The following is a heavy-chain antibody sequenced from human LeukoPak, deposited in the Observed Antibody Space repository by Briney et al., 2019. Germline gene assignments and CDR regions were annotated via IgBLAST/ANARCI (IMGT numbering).Heavy chain of an antibody. D-gene: IGHD5-24*01. CDR3: ARDRGWLQYIDY. CDR1: GSTFGDYG. CDR2: INWNGGNT. J-gene: IGHJ4*02. Sequence: GGSLRSSCAASGSTFGDYGMSWVSQAPGKGRGWVSSINWNGGNTAYADSVKGRFTISRDTAKDSLYLQLNSLRAEDTALYYSARDRGWLQYIDYWGQGTLVTVSS. V-gene: IGHV3-20*04.